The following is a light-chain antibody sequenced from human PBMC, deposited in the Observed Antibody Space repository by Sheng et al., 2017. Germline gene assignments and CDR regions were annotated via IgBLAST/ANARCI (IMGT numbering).Light chain of an antibody. CDR3: QQRGDWPLT. J-gene: IGKJ4*01. V-gene: IGKV3-11*01. CDR1: RSVSTY. CDR2: DAS. Sequence: EIVLTQSPATVSLSPGEGVTLSCKASRSVSTYVAWYQQKLGQAPRLLLYDASNRAAGIPARFSGSGSGTDFTLTISSLEPEDFAVYYCQQRGDWPLTFGGGTKVEI.